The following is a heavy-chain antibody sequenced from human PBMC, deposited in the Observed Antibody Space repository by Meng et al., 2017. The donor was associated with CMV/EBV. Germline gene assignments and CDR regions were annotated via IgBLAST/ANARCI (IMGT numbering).Heavy chain of an antibody. CDR2: ISSNGGST. D-gene: IGHD6-13*01. V-gene: IGHV3-64*02. CDR1: GFTFSSYA. J-gene: IGHJ6*02. CDR3: ASGLYSSPAYYYYGMDV. Sequence: GESLKISCAASGFTFSSYAMHWVRQAPGKGLEYVSAISSNGGSTYYADSVKGRFTISRDNSKNTLYLQMVSLRAEDMAVYYCASGLYSSPAYYYYGMDVWGQGTTVTVSS.